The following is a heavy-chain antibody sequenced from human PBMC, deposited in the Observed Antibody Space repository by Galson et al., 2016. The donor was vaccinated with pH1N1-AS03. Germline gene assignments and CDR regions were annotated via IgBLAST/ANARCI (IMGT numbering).Heavy chain of an antibody. CDR2: IDPSDSYI. J-gene: IGHJ6*02. Sequence: QSGAEVKKPGESLTVSCETSQYKFSDYWVHWLRQVPGKGLEWLGRIDPSDSYIDYSPSFRGHVSISVDRSISTAYLQWRSLRASDTAVYSCPAAKKGTPPIFFYYTVDVWGQGTTVIVSS. D-gene: IGHD2-15*01. V-gene: IGHV5-10-1*01. CDR3: PAAKKGTPPIFFYYTVDV. CDR1: QYKFSDYW.